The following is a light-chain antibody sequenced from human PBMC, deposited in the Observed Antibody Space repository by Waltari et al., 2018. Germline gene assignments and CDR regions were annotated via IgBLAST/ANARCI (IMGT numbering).Light chain of an antibody. CDR2: KAS. V-gene: IGKV1-5*03. CDR1: QSSSSW. Sequence: TCRASQSSSSWLAWYQQKPGKAPKLLIYKASSLESGVPSRFSGSGSGTEFTLTISSLQPDDFATYYCQQYNSYSYTFGQGTKLEIK. J-gene: IGKJ2*01. CDR3: QQYNSYSYT.